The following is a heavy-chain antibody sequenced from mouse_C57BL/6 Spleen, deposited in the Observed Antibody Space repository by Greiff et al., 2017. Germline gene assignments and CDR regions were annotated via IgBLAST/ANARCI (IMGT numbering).Heavy chain of an antibody. Sequence: EVQRVESGGDLVKPGGSLKLSCAASGFTFSSYGMSWVRQTPDKRLEWVATISSGGSYTYYPDSVKGRFTISRDNAKNTLYLQMSSLKSEDTAMYYCARHYSSGSFDYWGQGTTLTVSS. CDR1: GFTFSSYG. CDR3: ARHYSSGSFDY. J-gene: IGHJ2*01. V-gene: IGHV5-6*01. D-gene: IGHD3-2*02. CDR2: ISSGGSYT.